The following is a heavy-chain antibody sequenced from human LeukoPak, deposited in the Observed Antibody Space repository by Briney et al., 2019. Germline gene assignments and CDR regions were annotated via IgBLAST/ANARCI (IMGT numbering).Heavy chain of an antibody. V-gene: IGHV3-23*01. CDR2: ISGSGGNT. CDR3: AKGGANNLYYFDY. D-gene: IGHD1-26*01. J-gene: IGHJ4*02. Sequence: GGSLRLSCAASGFTFSTYAMSWVRQAPGKGLKWVSGISGSGGNTYYADSVKGRFNVSRDNSKNTLYLQMNSLRAEDTAVYYCAKGGANNLYYFDYWGQGTLVTVSS. CDR1: GFTFSTYA.